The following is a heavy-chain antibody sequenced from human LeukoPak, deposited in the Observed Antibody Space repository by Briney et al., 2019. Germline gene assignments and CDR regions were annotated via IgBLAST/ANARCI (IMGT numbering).Heavy chain of an antibody. CDR3: ARAPNWDRPFDS. D-gene: IGHD7-27*01. CDR1: GASINSGDFY. CDR2: VYYSGSP. Sequence: SETLSLTCTVSGASINSGDFYWSWIRQPPGKGLESIGYVYYSGSPTYGPSLNSRVTISVDTSKNQFSLKMTSVTAADTAVYYCARAPNWDRPFDSWGQGTLVTVSS. J-gene: IGHJ4*02. V-gene: IGHV4-61*08.